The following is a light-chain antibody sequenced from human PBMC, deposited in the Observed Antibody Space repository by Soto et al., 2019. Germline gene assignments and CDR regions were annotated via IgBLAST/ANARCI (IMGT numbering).Light chain of an antibody. CDR3: QQYGSSPPT. Sequence: EIVLTQSPGTLSLSPGERATLSCRASQSVSTNYLAWYQRKPGQAPRLLIYGASSRATGIPDRFSGSGSGTDFTLTLTRLEPEDFAVYYCQQYGSSPPTFGQRTKVEIK. CDR2: GAS. CDR1: QSVSTNY. V-gene: IGKV3-20*01. J-gene: IGKJ1*01.